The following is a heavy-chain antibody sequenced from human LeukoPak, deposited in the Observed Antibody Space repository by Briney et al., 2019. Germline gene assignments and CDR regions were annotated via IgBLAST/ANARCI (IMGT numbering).Heavy chain of an antibody. CDR3: ARAGIRLWDFDY. CDR1: GGTFSSYA. J-gene: IGHJ4*02. Sequence: SVKVSCKASGGTFSSYAISWLRQAPGQGLEWMGGIIPIFGTANYAQKFQGRVTITADESASTAYMELSSLRSEDTAVYYCARAGIRLWDFDYWGQGTLVTVSS. CDR2: IIPIFGTA. D-gene: IGHD3-3*02. V-gene: IGHV1-69*13.